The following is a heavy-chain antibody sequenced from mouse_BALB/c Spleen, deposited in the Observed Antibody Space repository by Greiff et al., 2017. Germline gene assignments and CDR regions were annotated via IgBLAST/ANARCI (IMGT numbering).Heavy chain of an antibody. V-gene: IGHV5-12-2*01. CDR3: ARHDYYGNYDAY. D-gene: IGHD2-1*01. J-gene: IGHJ3*01. CDR1: GFTFSSYT. Sequence: EVQRVESGGGLVQPGGSLKLSCAASGFTFSSYTMSWVRQTPEKRLEWVAYISNGGGSTYYPDTVKGRFTISRDNAKNTLYLQMSRLKSEDTAMYYCARHDYYGNYDAYWGQGTLVTVSA. CDR2: ISNGGGST.